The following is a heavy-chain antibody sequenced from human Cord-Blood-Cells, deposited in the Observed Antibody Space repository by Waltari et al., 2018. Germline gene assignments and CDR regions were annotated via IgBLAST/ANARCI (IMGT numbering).Heavy chain of an antibody. CDR3: ARDTCTNGVCYLFADY. J-gene: IGHJ4*02. V-gene: IGHV1-2*02. CDR2: INPNSGGT. CDR1: GYTFTGYY. D-gene: IGHD2-8*01. Sequence: QVQLVQSGAEVKKPGASVKVSCKASGYTFTGYYMPWVRQAPGQGLEWMGWINPNSGGTNYAQKFQGRVTMTRDTSISTAYMELSRLRSDDTAVYYCARDTCTNGVCYLFADYWGQGTLVTVSS.